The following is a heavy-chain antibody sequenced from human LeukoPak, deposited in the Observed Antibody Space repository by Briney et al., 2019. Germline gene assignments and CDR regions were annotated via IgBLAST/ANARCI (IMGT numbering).Heavy chain of an antibody. J-gene: IGHJ4*02. V-gene: IGHV3-48*03. CDR3: ARSSSSEWLSIDY. CDR2: INSIVSAI. CDR1: RFTFSIYE. D-gene: IGHD3-3*01. Sequence: GGSLRLSSAPPRFTFSIYEINTVSDAPGTGRGWVSYINSIVSAIYYSESAKGRFTIYRDNAKTSLYLQMNSLRAEDTAVYYCARSSSSEWLSIDYWGQGTLVTVSS.